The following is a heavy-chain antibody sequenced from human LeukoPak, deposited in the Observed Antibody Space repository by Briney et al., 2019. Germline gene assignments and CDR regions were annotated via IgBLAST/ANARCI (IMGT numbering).Heavy chain of an antibody. CDR1: GGSFSGYY. Sequence: KASETLSLTCAVYGGSFSGYYWSWIRQPPGKGLEWIGEINHSGSTNYNPSLKSRVTISVDTSKNQFSLKLSSVTAADTAVYYCARRAPDYDILTGYYYYYGMDVWGQGTTVTVSS. CDR3: ARRAPDYDILTGYYYYYGMDV. D-gene: IGHD3-9*01. CDR2: INHSGST. V-gene: IGHV4-34*01. J-gene: IGHJ6*02.